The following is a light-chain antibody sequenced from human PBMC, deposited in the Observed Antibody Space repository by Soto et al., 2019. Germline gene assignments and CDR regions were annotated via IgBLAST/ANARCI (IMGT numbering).Light chain of an antibody. CDR1: QSVVSH. CDR3: QQYDNWPPFT. Sequence: EIVMTQSPATLSVSPGERATLSCRASQSVVSHLAWYQQRPGQAPRLLIYGASYRATGIQARFSGSGSGTDFTLTISSLQSEDFAVYYCQQYDNWPPFTFGPGTKVDIK. J-gene: IGKJ3*01. CDR2: GAS. V-gene: IGKV3-15*01.